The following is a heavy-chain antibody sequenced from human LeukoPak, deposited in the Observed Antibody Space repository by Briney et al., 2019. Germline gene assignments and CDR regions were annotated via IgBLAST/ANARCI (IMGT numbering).Heavy chain of an antibody. V-gene: IGHV4-34*01. J-gene: IGHJ4*02. Sequence: SETLSLTCAVYGGSFSGYYWSWIRQPPGKGLEWIGEINHSGSTNYNPSLRSRVTISGDTSKNQFSLKLSSVTAADTAVYYCARLEQWLAYYFDYWGQGTLVTVSS. CDR1: GGSFSGYY. CDR3: ARLEQWLAYYFDY. CDR2: INHSGST. D-gene: IGHD6-19*01.